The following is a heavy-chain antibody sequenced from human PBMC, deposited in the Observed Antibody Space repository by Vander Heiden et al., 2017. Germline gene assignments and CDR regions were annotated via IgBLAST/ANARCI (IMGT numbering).Heavy chain of an antibody. CDR3: ARPYNSGWYGLGY. CDR1: GLSFSDYA. D-gene: IGHD6-19*01. J-gene: IGHJ4*02. V-gene: IGHV3-30*01. Sequence: QVQLVDSGGGVVQPGRSLRLSCAASGLSFSDYAMHWVRQAPGKGLEWVAVISYDGSDKSYADSVKGRFTISRDNSKNTLHLQMNSLRVEDTALYYCARPYNSGWYGLGYWGQGTLVTVSS. CDR2: ISYDGSDK.